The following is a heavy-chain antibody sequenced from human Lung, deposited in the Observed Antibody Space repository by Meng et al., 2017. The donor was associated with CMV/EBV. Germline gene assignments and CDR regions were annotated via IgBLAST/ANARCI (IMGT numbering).Heavy chain of an antibody. D-gene: IGHD2-15*01. CDR3: ARGVAAARFDY. J-gene: IGHJ4*02. CDR1: GFTVSSDY. V-gene: IGHV3-53*01. CDR2: IYSTGNT. Sequence: GESLKISCAASGFTVSSDYMSWVRQAPGKGLEWVSVIYSTGNTYYADSVKGRFTISRDNSKNTLYLQMNSLGAEDTAVYYCARGVAAARFDYWGQGTLVTVSS.